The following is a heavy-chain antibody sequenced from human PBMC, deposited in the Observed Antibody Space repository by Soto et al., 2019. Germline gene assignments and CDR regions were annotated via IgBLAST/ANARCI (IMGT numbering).Heavy chain of an antibody. J-gene: IGHJ4*02. D-gene: IGHD1-1*01. V-gene: IGHV4-34*01. CDR3: AREGGYVDY. CDR2: INHSGST. CDR1: GGSFSDYY. Sequence: SETLSLTCAVYGGSFSDYYWSWIRQPPGKGLEWIGEINHSGSTNYNPPLKSRVTIFVDTSKNQFSLKLISVTGADSAIYYCAREGGYVDYWGQGTLVTVSS.